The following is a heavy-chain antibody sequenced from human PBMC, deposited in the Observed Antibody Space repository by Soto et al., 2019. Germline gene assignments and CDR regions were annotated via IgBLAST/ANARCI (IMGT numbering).Heavy chain of an antibody. CDR1: GFTFSNYC. D-gene: IGHD6-19*01. CDR3: AKDVAAVAGIFDF. Sequence: GGSVRLSCAASGFTFSNYCRHWVRQDPGKGLEWVSGISWNSGSIGYADSVKGRFTISRENAKNSLYLQMNSLRAEDTALYYCAKDVAAVAGIFDFWGQGTLGPVSS. J-gene: IGHJ4*02. V-gene: IGHV3-9*01. CDR2: ISWNSGSI.